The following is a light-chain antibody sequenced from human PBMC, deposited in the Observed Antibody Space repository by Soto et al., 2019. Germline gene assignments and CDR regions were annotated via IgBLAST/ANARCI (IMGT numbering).Light chain of an antibody. J-gene: IGLJ2*01. V-gene: IGLV1-40*01. CDR2: ANN. CDR1: SSNIGAGYD. CDR3: QSYDSSLSVVV. Sequence: QSVLTQPPSVSGAPGQRVTISCTGSSSNIGAGYDAHWYQQVPGAAPKLLIYANNNRPSGVPDRFSGSMSGTSASLAITGLQAEDEADYFCQSYDSSLSVVVFGGGTKVTVL.